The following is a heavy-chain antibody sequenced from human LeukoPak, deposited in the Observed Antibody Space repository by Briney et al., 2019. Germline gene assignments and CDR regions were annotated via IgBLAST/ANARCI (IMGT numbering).Heavy chain of an antibody. CDR2: ISGSGGSI. D-gene: IGHD3-22*01. CDR1: GFTFSSYG. V-gene: IGHV3-23*01. CDR3: AKDRYYDSSGYNPLDY. Sequence: GGSLRLSCAASGFTFSSYGMTWVRQAPGKGLEWVSAISGSGGSIYYADSVKGRFTISRDNSKNTLYLQMNSLRAEDTAVYYCAKDRYYDSSGYNPLDYWGQGTLVTVSS. J-gene: IGHJ4*02.